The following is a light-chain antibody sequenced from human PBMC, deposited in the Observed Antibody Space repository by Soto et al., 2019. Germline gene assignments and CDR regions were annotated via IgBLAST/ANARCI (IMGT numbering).Light chain of an antibody. CDR2: DAS. V-gene: IGKV3-11*01. CDR1: QNVGTY. CDR3: QQCSKWPMYT. Sequence: EIVLTQSPDTLSLSPGERATLSCRASQNVGTYLTWFQQKPGQAPRRLIHDASTRVSGVPARFSGSGSGTHFTLTISSLEPEDFAVYYCQQCSKWPMYTFGQGTKLEIK. J-gene: IGKJ2*01.